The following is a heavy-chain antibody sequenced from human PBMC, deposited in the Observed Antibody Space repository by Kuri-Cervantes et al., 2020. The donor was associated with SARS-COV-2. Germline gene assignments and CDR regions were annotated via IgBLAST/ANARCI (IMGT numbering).Heavy chain of an antibody. Sequence: ASVKVSFKASGYTFTGYYMHWVRQAPGQGLEWMGWINPNSGGTNYAQKFQGWVTMTRDTSISTAYMELSRLRSDDTAVYYCARASVRGIIITYHSYGMDVWGQGTTVTVSS. V-gene: IGHV1-2*04. CDR1: GYTFTGYY. CDR3: ARASVRGIIITYHSYGMDV. J-gene: IGHJ6*02. D-gene: IGHD3-10*01. CDR2: INPNSGGT.